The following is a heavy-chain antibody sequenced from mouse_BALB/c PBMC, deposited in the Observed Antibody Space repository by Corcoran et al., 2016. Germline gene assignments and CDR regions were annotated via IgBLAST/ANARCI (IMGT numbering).Heavy chain of an antibody. CDR1: GYSFTGYY. Sequence: EVQLQQSGPELVKPGASVKISCKASGYSFTGYYMHWVKQSHVKSLEWIGRINPYNGATSYNQNFKDKASLTVDKSSSTAYMELHSLTSEDSAVYYCASTGTGAMDYWGQGTSVTVSS. CDR3: ASTGTGAMDY. V-gene: IGHV1-26*01. D-gene: IGHD4-1*02. J-gene: IGHJ4*01. CDR2: INPYNGAT.